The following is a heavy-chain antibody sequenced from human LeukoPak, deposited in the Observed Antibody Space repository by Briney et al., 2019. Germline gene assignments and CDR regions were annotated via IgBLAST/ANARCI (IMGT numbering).Heavy chain of an antibody. Sequence: GGSLRLSCAASGFSFRSHGMNWARQAPGKGLEWVSGISPRGDITYYKDSVRGRFTISRDNFKNTVSLQLNSLRAEDTAMYYCAKDDDWGRFNHWGQGTLVTVSS. D-gene: IGHD3-16*01. CDR3: AKDDDWGRFNH. CDR2: ISPRGDIT. J-gene: IGHJ1*01. V-gene: IGHV3-23*01. CDR1: GFSFRSHG.